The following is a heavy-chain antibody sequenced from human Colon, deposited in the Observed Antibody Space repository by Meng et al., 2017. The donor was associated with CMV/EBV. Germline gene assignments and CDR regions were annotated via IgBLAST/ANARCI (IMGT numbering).Heavy chain of an antibody. V-gene: IGHV3-72*01. CDR2: TRNKANSYTT. Sequence: SCGASGFTFRDHYMDWVRQAPGKGLEWVGRTRNKANSYTTEYAASVKGRFTVSRDELENSLYLQMNSLKTEDTAVYYCAREVGAFDYWGQGILVTVSS. CDR1: GFTFRDHY. CDR3: AREVGAFDY. D-gene: IGHD1-26*01. J-gene: IGHJ4*02.